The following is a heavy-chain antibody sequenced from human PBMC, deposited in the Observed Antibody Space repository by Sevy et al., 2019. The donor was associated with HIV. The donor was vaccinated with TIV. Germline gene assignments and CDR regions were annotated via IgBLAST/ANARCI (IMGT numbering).Heavy chain of an antibody. CDR3: AKGQGYDYIWGNERSEYYFDY. D-gene: IGHD3-16*01. CDR2: ISQDGSYQ. J-gene: IGHJ4*02. Sequence: GGSLRLSCAASRFTFSTYDIHWVRQAPGKGLEWVAVISQDGSYQYYTDSVKGRFTISRDDSKNKAYLQMNSLRADDSGVYYCAKGQGYDYIWGNERSEYYFDYWGQGTLVTVSS. V-gene: IGHV3-30*18. CDR1: RFTFSTYD.